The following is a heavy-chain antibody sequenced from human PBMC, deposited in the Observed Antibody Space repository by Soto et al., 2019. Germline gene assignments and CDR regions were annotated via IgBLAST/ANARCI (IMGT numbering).Heavy chain of an antibody. D-gene: IGHD2-2*01. CDR2: ISGDGGTT. CDR3: AKKRVLVPAMYHFDY. J-gene: IGHJ4*02. V-gene: IGHV3-23*01. Sequence: EVQLLGSGGGLVQPGGSLRLSCAASGFTFSSYAMNWVRQAPGKGLEWVSIISGDGGTTSYADSVKGRFTISRDNSKNTLYLQMNSLRAEDTAVYYCAKKRVLVPAMYHFDYWGQGTLVTVSS. CDR1: GFTFSSYA.